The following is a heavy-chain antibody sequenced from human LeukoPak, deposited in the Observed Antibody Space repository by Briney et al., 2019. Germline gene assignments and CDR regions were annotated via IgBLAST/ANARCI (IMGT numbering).Heavy chain of an antibody. CDR2: INPGGGST. CDR3: ARFPKNPETADGAATVRHFDY. Sequence: ASVKVSCKTSGYTFTSYYMHWVRQAPGQGLEWMGLINPGGGSTSYAQKFQGRVTMTRDTSTSTVYLELNNLRSEDTAVYYCARFPKNPETADGAATVRHFDYWGQGTLVTVSS. CDR1: GYTFTSYY. J-gene: IGHJ4*02. D-gene: IGHD2-15*01. V-gene: IGHV1-46*01.